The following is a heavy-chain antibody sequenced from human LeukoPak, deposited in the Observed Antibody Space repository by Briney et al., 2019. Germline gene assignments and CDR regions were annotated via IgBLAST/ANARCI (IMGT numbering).Heavy chain of an antibody. CDR3: XXVXQIIQPKXTIFGVVTIPNIDYGMDV. J-gene: IGHJ6*02. V-gene: IGHV3-23*01. CDR2: XXXXXXXX. CDR1: GFTFSSYA. Sequence: GGSLRLSCAASGFTFSSYAMSWVRQAPGKGLXXXXXXXXXXXXXXXXXXVKGRFTISRXNSKNXLYLQMNSLRAEDTAVYYCXXVXQIIQPKXTIFGVVTIPNIDYGMDVWGQGTTVTVSS. D-gene: IGHD3-3*01.